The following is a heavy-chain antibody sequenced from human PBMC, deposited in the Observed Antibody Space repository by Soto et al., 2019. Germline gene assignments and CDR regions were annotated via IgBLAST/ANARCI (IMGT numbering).Heavy chain of an antibody. J-gene: IGHJ4*02. Sequence: EVQLVESGGGLVQPGRSLRLSCAASGFTLSDHYMDWVRQAPGKGLEWVARTKHKPEEYTTDYAASVKGRFTISRDDSENTLYLQMNSLKAEDTAVYFCACFISGVVHWGQGTLVTLSS. D-gene: IGHD3-3*01. CDR1: GFTLSDHY. V-gene: IGHV3-72*01. CDR2: TKHKPEEYTT. CDR3: ACFISGVVH.